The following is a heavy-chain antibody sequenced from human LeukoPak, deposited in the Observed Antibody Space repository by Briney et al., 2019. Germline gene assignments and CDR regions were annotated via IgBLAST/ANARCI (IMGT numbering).Heavy chain of an antibody. CDR2: ISGSGGNT. CDR1: GFTFSSYA. J-gene: IGHJ4*02. D-gene: IGHD6-19*01. CDR3: AKAGSGWPYYFDY. Sequence: PGGSLRLSCAASGFTFSSYAMSWVRQAPGKGLEWVSSISGSGGNTFYADSVKGRFTISRDNSKNTLYLQMNSLRAEDTAVYYCAKAGSGWPYYFDYWGQGTLVTVSS. V-gene: IGHV3-23*01.